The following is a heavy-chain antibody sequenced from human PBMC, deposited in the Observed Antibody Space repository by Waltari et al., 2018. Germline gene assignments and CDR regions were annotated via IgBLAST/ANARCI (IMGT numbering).Heavy chain of an antibody. CDR3: ARGRDTVATIFYYYYMDV. J-gene: IGHJ6*03. D-gene: IGHD5-12*01. V-gene: IGHV4-34*01. CDR1: GGSFSGYY. Sequence: QVQLQQWGAGLLKPSETLSLTCAVYGGSFSGYYWSWIRQPPGKGLEWIGEINHSGSTNYNPSLKSRVTISVDTSKNQFSLKLSSVTAADTAVYYCARGRDTVATIFYYYYMDVWGKGTTVTVSS. CDR2: INHSGST.